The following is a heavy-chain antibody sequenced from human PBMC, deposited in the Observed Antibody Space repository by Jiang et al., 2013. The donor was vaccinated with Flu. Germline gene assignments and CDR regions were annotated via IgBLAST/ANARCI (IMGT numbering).Heavy chain of an antibody. CDR3: ARSSIAVAGTLVYFDY. J-gene: IGHJ4*02. Sequence: GLVKPSETLSLTCTVSGGSVSSGSYYWSWIRQPPGKGLEWIGYIYYSGSTNYNPSLKSRVTISVDTSKNQFSLKLSSVTAADTAVYYCARSSIAVAGTLVYFDYWGQGTLVTVSS. CDR1: GGSVSSGSYY. V-gene: IGHV4-61*01. CDR2: IYYSGST. D-gene: IGHD6-19*01.